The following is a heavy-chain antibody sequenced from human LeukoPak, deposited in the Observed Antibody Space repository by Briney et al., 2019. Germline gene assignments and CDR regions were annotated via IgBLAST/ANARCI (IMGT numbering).Heavy chain of an antibody. CDR1: DGAIAGYS. D-gene: IGHD5-18*01. J-gene: IGHJ6*03. Sequence: PSETLSLTCTVSDGAIAGYSWSWIRQPPGKGLEWIGYIYYSGSTNYNPSLKSRVTISVDTSKNQFSLKLTSVTAADTAVYYCARTTEGGYTYGYFYYYYMDVWGKGTTVTISS. CDR2: IYYSGST. CDR3: ARTTEGGYTYGYFYYYYMDV. V-gene: IGHV4-59*01.